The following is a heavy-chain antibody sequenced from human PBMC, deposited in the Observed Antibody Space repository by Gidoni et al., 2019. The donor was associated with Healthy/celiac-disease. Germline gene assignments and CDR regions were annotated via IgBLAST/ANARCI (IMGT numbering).Heavy chain of an antibody. D-gene: IGHD3-10*01. J-gene: IGHJ4*02. CDR1: YY. V-gene: IGHV4-31*02. CDR3: ARVNHFVGSGSYLFDY. CDR2: IYYSGST. Sequence: YYWSWIRQHPGKGLEWIGYIYYSGSTYYNPSLKSRVTISVDTSKNQFSLKLSSVTAADTAVYYCARVNHFVGSGSYLFDYWGQGTLVTASS.